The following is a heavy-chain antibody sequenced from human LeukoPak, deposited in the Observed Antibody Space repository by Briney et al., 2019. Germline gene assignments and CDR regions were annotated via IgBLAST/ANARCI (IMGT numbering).Heavy chain of an antibody. CDR2: IIPIFGTA. D-gene: IGHD6-13*01. CDR1: GGTFSSYA. CDR3: ARDSLYSSSWYEVYYGMDV. J-gene: IGHJ6*02. Sequence: GASVKVSCKASGGTFSSYAISWVRQAPGQGLEWMGGIIPIFGTANYAQKFQGRVTMTRNTSISTAYMELSSLRSEDTAVYYCARDSLYSSSWYEVYYGMDVWGQGTTVTVSS. V-gene: IGHV1-69*05.